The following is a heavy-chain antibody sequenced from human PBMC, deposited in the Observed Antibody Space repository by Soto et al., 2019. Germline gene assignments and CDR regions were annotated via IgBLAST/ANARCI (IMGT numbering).Heavy chain of an antibody. V-gene: IGHV4-30-4*01. Sequence: SETLSLTXTVSGGSISSGDYYWSWIRQPPGKGLEWIGYIYYTGSTYYNPSLKSRVTISADTSKNQFSLKLSSVTAADTAVYYCARDFYYDSSGYRYNYFDSWGQGTLVTVSS. CDR1: GGSISSGDYY. J-gene: IGHJ5*01. D-gene: IGHD3-22*01. CDR2: IYYTGST. CDR3: ARDFYYDSSGYRYNYFDS.